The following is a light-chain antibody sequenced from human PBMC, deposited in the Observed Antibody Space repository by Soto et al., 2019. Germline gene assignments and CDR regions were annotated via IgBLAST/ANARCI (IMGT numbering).Light chain of an antibody. CDR3: LQYGSSLCT. CDR1: QSVSSSY. V-gene: IGKV3-20*01. CDR2: GAS. J-gene: IGKJ1*01. Sequence: EIVLTQSPGTLSLSPGERATLSCRASQSVSSSYLAWYQQKPGQAPRPLLYGASSRAIGIPDRFSGSGSGTDFTLTICRLEPQDCAVYYFLQYGSSLCTFGQGTKVEIK.